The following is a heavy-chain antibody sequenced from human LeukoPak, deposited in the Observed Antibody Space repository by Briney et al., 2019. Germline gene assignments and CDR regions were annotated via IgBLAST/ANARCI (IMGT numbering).Heavy chain of an antibody. CDR1: GYTFTGYY. CDR2: INPNSGGT. Sequence: ASVKVSCKASGYTFTGYYMHWVRQAPGQGLEWMGWINPNSGGTNYAQKFQGWVTMTRDTSISTAYMELSRLRSDDTAVYYCARGRPEYSSSSHYCYGMDVWGQGTTVTVSS. D-gene: IGHD6-6*01. V-gene: IGHV1-2*04. J-gene: IGHJ6*02. CDR3: ARGRPEYSSSSHYCYGMDV.